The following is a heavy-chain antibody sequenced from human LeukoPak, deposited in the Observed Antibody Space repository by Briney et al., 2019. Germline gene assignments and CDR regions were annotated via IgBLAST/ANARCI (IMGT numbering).Heavy chain of an antibody. D-gene: IGHD2-21*02. V-gene: IGHV4-59*01. J-gene: IGHJ5*02. Sequence: SETLSLTCTVSGGSISSYYWSWIRQPPGKGLEWIGYIYYSGSTSYNPSLKSRVTISVDTSKNQFSLKLSSVTAADTAVYYCAGMVVTASRRWFDPWGQGTLVTVSS. CDR3: AGMVVTASRRWFDP. CDR2: IYYSGST. CDR1: GGSISSYY.